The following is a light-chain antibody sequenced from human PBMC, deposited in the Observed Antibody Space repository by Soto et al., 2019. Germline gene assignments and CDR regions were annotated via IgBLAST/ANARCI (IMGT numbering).Light chain of an antibody. J-gene: IGKJ3*01. V-gene: IGKV3-20*01. Sequence: IVLTQSPGTLSLSPGERATLSCRASQSVSSSYLAWYQQKPGQAPRLLIYGASSRATGIPDRFSGSGSGTDFTLTISRLEPEEFAVYYCQQYGSSPPFGPGTKVDIK. CDR3: QQYGSSPP. CDR1: QSVSSSY. CDR2: GAS.